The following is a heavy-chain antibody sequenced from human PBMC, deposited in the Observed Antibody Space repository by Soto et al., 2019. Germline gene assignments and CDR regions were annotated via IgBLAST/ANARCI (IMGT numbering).Heavy chain of an antibody. D-gene: IGHD2-8*01. CDR2: ISYDGSNK. J-gene: IGHJ5*02. CDR3: ASFSTNGPRGNWFDP. CDR1: GFTFSSYA. Sequence: VYLVESGGGLVQPGGSLRLSCAASGFTFSSYAMHWVRQAPGKGLEWVAVISYDGSNKYYADSVKGRFTISRDNSKNTLYLQMNSLRAEDTAVYYCASFSTNGPRGNWFDPWGQGTLVTVSS. V-gene: IGHV3-30-3*01.